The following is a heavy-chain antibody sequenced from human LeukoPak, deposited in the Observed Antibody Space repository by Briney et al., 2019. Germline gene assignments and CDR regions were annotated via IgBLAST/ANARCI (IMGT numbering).Heavy chain of an antibody. D-gene: IGHD7-27*01. CDR2: IYNGGDTI. V-gene: IGHV3-48*03. Sequence: GGSLRLSCVASGFTFSSYNMNWVRQAPGKGLETVSYIYNGGDTIYYADSVRGRFTISRDNAESSLYLQMNSLRAEDTAVYYCARGHWGLDYWGRGTLVTVSS. J-gene: IGHJ4*02. CDR3: ARGHWGLDY. CDR1: GFTFSSYN.